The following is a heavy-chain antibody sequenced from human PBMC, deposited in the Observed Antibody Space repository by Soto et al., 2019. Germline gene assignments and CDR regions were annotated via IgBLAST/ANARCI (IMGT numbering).Heavy chain of an antibody. D-gene: IGHD3-22*01. Sequence: QVQLVQSGAEVKKPGALVKVSCKASGYTFTTYGINWVRQAAGQGLEWMGWMNPYSGDTGYAPKVQGRVTMTRNTSISTAYMELSSLRSEDTAVYYCARAFLDYDNGGAPDYWGQGTLVTVSS. J-gene: IGHJ4*02. CDR2: MNPYSGDT. CDR1: GYTFTTYG. CDR3: ARAFLDYDNGGAPDY. V-gene: IGHV1-8*01.